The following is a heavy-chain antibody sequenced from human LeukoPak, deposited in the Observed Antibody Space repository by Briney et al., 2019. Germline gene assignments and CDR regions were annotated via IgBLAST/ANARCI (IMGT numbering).Heavy chain of an antibody. Sequence: ASVKVSCKASGYPFTGYYMHWVRQAPGQGLEWMGWINPNSGGTDYARKFQGRVTMTRDTSISTAYMELNRLRSDDTAVYYCARGFDWLEYYFDYWGQGTLVTVSS. CDR1: GYPFTGYY. J-gene: IGHJ4*02. CDR3: ARGFDWLEYYFDY. CDR2: INPNSGGT. V-gene: IGHV1-2*02. D-gene: IGHD3-9*01.